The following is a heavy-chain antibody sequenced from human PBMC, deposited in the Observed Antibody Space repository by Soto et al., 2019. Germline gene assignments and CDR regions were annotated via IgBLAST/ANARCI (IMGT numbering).Heavy chain of an antibody. CDR1: GGSISSSNYY. Sequence: ETLSLTCTVSGGSISSSNYYWGWIRQPPGKGLEWIGSIYYSGSTNYNPSLKSRVTISVDTSKNQFSLKLSSVTAADTAMYYCARDSDYHDTSGFRHWGQGTPVTVSS. J-gene: IGHJ1*01. CDR2: IYYSGST. D-gene: IGHD3-22*01. V-gene: IGHV4-39*07. CDR3: ARDSDYHDTSGFRH.